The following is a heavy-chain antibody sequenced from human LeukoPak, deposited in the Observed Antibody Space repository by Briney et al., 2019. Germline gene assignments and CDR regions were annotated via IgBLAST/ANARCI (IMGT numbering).Heavy chain of an antibody. CDR1: GGTFSSYA. V-gene: IGHV1-69*13. J-gene: IGHJ6*02. CDR2: IIPIFGTA. D-gene: IGHD5-24*01. CDR3: ARDRVGWVEMASSYYYYGMDV. Sequence: ASVKVSCKASGGTFSSYAISWVRQPPGQGLEWMGVIIPIFGTANYAQKFQGRVTITADESTSTAYMELSSLRSEDTAVYYCARDRVGWVEMASSYYYYGMDVWGQGTTVTVSS.